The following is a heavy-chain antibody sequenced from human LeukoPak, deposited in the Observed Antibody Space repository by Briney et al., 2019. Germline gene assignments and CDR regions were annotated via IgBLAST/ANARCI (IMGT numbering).Heavy chain of an antibody. Sequence: SGPTLVKPPQTLTLTCTFSGFSLSTSGVGVGWIGQPPGKALEWLALIYWDDDKRYSPSLKSRLTITKDTSKNQVVLTMTSMDPVDTATYYCAHRGYYYYGMDVWGKGTTVTVSS. CDR1: GFSLSTSGVG. CDR3: AHRGYYYYGMDV. CDR2: IYWDDDK. V-gene: IGHV2-5*02. J-gene: IGHJ6*04.